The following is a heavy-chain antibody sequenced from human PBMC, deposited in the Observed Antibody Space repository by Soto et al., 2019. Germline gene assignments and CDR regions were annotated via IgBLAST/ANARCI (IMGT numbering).Heavy chain of an antibody. CDR3: AKGVTRKRFHP. V-gene: IGHV4-31*03. Sequence: QVQLQESGPGLVAPSQTLSLTCTVSGGSISSGNYYWTWIRQHPGKGLEWIAYNYYAGSTYYNPSLKSRLTISLDTSENQFSLTLSSVTAADTAVYYCAKGVTRKRFHPWGQGTLVIVSS. CDR1: GGSISSGNYY. J-gene: IGHJ5*02. CDR2: NYYAGST.